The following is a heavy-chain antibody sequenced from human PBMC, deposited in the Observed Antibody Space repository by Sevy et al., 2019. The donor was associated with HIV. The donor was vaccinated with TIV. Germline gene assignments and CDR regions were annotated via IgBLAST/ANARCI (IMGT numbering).Heavy chain of an antibody. CDR1: GGTFSSYA. V-gene: IGHV1-69*13. CDR3: AREGTLVTMII. CDR2: IIPIFGTA. D-gene: IGHD3-22*01. J-gene: IGHJ4*02. Sequence: ASVKVSCKASGGTFSSYAISWVRQAPGQWLEWMGGIIPIFGTANDAQKFQGRVTITADESTSTAYMELSSLRSEDTAVYYCAREGTLVTMIIWGQGTLVTVSS.